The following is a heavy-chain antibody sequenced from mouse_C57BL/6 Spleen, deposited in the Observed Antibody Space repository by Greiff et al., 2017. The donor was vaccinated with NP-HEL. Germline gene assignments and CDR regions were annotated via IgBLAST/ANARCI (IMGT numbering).Heavy chain of an antibody. CDR1: GFTFSDYG. J-gene: IGHJ2*01. Sequence: DVKLVESGGGLVKPGGSLKLSCAASGFTFSDYGMHWVRQAPEKGLEWVAYISSGSSTIYYADTVKGRFTISSDNAKNTLFRRMTSLRSEDTAMYYCARELGLWGQGTTLTVAS. D-gene: IGHD4-1*01. CDR2: ISSGSSTI. CDR3: ARELGL. V-gene: IGHV5-17*01.